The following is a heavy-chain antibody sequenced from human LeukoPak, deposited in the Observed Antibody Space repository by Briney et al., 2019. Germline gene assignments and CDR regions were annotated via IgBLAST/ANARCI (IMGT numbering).Heavy chain of an antibody. J-gene: IGHJ6*04. CDR3: ARDLRGSWYYDFWSGSTRQTREMDV. CDR1: GGSISSGGYY. D-gene: IGHD3-3*01. V-gene: IGHV4-30-2*01. CDR2: IYHSGST. Sequence: SETLSLTCTVSGGSISSGGYYWSWIRQPPGKGLEWIGYIYHSGSTYYNPSLKSRVTISVDRSKNQFSLKLSSVTAADTAVYYCARDLRGSWYYDFWSGSTRQTREMDVWGKGTTVTVSS.